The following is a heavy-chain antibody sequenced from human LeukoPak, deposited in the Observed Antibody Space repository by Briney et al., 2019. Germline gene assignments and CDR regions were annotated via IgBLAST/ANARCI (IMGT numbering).Heavy chain of an antibody. Sequence: GRSLRLSCAASGFTFSSYAMHWVRQAPGKGLEWVAVISYDGSNKYYADSVNGRFTISRDNSKNTLYLQMNSLRAEDTAVYYCARNIAAADHYYYYYMDVWGKGTTVTASS. V-gene: IGHV3-30*01. CDR1: GFTFSSYA. J-gene: IGHJ6*03. CDR2: ISYDGSNK. D-gene: IGHD6-13*01. CDR3: ARNIAAADHYYYYYMDV.